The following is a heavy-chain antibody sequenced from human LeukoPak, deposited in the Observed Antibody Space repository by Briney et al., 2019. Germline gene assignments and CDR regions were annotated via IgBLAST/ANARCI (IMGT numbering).Heavy chain of an antibody. J-gene: IGHJ1*01. V-gene: IGHV4-4*02. CDR2: IYHSGST. CDR1: GFIFSNYA. CDR3: ARSAAAVPAEYFQH. D-gene: IGHD6-13*01. Sequence: GSLRLSCAASGFIFSNYALSWVRQPPGKGLEWIGEIYHSGSTNYNPSLKSRVTISVDKSKNQFSLKLSSVTAADTAVYYCARSAAAVPAEYFQHWGQGTLVTVSS.